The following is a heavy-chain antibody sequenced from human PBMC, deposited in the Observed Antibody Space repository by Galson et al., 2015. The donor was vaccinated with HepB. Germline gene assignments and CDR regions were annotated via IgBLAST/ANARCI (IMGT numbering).Heavy chain of an antibody. CDR3: AREGYYDILTGYYSHAFDI. CDR2: IGHRGGAI. J-gene: IGHJ3*02. V-gene: IGHV3-21*01. Sequence: SLRLSCAASGLSFSTSAMSWVRQAPGERLEWVSTIGHRGGAIFYADSVKGRFTISRDNAKNSLYLQMNSLRAEDTAVYYCAREGYYDILTGYYSHAFDIWGQGTMVTVSS. D-gene: IGHD3-9*01. CDR1: GLSFSTSA.